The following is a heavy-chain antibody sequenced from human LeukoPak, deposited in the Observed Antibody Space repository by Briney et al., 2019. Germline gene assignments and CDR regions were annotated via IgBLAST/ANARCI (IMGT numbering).Heavy chain of an antibody. CDR3: ANGGDGYDFWSGLSSWFDP. V-gene: IGHV1-69*05. CDR2: IIPIFGTA. Sequence: SVKVSCEASGGTFSSYAISWVRQAPGQGLEWMGGIIPIFGTANYAQKFQGRVTITTDESTSTAYMELSSLRSEDTAVYYCANGGDGYDFWSGLSSWFDPWGQGTLVTVSS. CDR1: GGTFSSYA. J-gene: IGHJ5*02. D-gene: IGHD3-3*01.